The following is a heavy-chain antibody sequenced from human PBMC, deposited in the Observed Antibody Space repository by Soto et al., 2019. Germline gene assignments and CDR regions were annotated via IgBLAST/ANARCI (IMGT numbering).Heavy chain of an antibody. CDR2: ISGSGGST. V-gene: IGHV3-23*01. CDR3: AKGSTYSFYFDH. D-gene: IGHD5-18*01. Sequence: GGSLRLSCAASGFTFSSYAMSWVRQAPGKGLEWVSAISGSGGSTYYADSVKGRFTISRDNSKNTLYLQMSRLGAEDTAAYYCAKGSTYSFYFDHWGQGTLVTVSS. J-gene: IGHJ4*01. CDR1: GFTFSSYA.